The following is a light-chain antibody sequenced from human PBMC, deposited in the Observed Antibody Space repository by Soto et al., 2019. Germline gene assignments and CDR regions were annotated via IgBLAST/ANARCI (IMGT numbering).Light chain of an antibody. CDR3: HQFGYSPRT. J-gene: IGKJ1*01. V-gene: IGKV3-20*01. CDR2: ATS. Sequence: ELVLTQSPGTLSLSPGETAALSCRASQTVNGDYLAWFQQRHGQAHRLLIFATSRRATDIPDRFSGSGSGTDLTIAIRRLEPEDFEVYYCHQFGYSPRTFGQGTKVDIK. CDR1: QTVNGDY.